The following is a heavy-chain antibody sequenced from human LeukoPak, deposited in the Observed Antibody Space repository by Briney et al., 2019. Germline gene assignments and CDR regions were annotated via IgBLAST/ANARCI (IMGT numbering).Heavy chain of an antibody. CDR3: ARGDPHADL. V-gene: IGHV3-48*03. Sequence: GGSLRLSCAASGFDLITYEMNWVRQAPGKGLEWIADITISGHTKNYADSVKGRFTISRDNARTSLYLQVNSLRVEDTGVYYCARGDPHADLWGQGTLVTVSS. CDR1: GFDLITYE. J-gene: IGHJ5*02. CDR2: ITISGHTK.